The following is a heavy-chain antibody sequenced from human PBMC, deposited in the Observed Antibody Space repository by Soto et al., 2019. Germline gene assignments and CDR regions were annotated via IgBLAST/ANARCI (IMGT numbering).Heavy chain of an antibody. CDR1: GYTFITYG. Sequence: QVQLVQSGAEVKKPGASVKVSCKASGYTFITYGINWVRQAPGQGLEWMAWISAYNGNTYYAQNFQGRVTITTDTSTSTAYMDLRSLRSDDTAIYYCARGTYKDFWGQGTLVTVSS. CDR3: ARGTYKDF. CDR2: ISAYNGNT. D-gene: IGHD1-1*01. J-gene: IGHJ4*02. V-gene: IGHV1-18*01.